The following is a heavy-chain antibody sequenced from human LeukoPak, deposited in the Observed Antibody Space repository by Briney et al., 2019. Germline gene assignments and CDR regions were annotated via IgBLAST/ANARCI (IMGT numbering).Heavy chain of an antibody. J-gene: IGHJ5*02. CDR3: AREGAGIAAANWFDP. CDR2: ISAYNGNT. Sequence: ASVKASCKASGYTFTSYGISWVRQAPGQGLEWMGWISAYNGNTNYAQKLQGRVTMTTDTSTSTAYMELRSLRSDDTAVYYCAREGAGIAAANWFDPWGQGTLVTVSS. V-gene: IGHV1-18*01. D-gene: IGHD6-13*01. CDR1: GYTFTSYG.